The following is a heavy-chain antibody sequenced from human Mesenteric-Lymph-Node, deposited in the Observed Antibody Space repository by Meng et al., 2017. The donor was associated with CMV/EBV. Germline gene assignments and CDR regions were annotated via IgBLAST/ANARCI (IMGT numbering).Heavy chain of an antibody. Sequence: GGSLRLSCAASGFTFTSYAMSWVRQAPGKGLEWVSATSDSGSSTYYADSVKGRFTISRDNSKSTLYLQMNSLRAEDTAMYYCAKGSRGGWGGWFDPWGQGTLVTVSS. J-gene: IGHJ5*02. CDR2: TSDSGSST. CDR1: GFTFTSYA. V-gene: IGHV3-23*01. CDR3: AKGSRGGWGGWFDP. D-gene: IGHD3-16*01.